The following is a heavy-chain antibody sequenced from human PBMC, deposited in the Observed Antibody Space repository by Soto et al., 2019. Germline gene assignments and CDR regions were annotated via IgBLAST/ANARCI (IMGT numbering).Heavy chain of an antibody. CDR2: IYYSGST. D-gene: IGHD3-9*01. CDR1: GGSISSSSYY. V-gene: IGHV4-39*01. CDR3: ARPRYDILTGSNWFDP. Sequence: QLQLQESGPGLVKPSETLSLTCTVSGGSISSSSYYWGWIRQPPGKGLEWIGSIYYSGSTYYNPSLKSRVTISVDTSKNPFSLKLSSVTAADTAVYYCARPRYDILTGSNWFDPWGQGTLVTVSS. J-gene: IGHJ5*02.